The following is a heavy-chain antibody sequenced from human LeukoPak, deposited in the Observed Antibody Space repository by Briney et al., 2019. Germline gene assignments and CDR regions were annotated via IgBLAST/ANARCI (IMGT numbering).Heavy chain of an antibody. Sequence: PGGSLRLSCAASGFTFSSYGMHWVRQAPGKGLEWVAFIRYDGSNKYYADSVKGRFTISRDNSKNTLYLQMNSLRAEDTAVYYCAIHGDYVVDYFDYWGQGTLVTVSS. CDR2: IRYDGSNK. CDR3: AIHGDYVVDYFDY. CDR1: GFTFSSYG. J-gene: IGHJ4*02. V-gene: IGHV3-30*02. D-gene: IGHD4-17*01.